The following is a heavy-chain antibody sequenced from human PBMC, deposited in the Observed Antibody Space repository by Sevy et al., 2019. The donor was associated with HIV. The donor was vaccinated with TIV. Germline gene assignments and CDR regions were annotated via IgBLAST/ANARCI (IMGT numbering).Heavy chain of an antibody. CDR3: ATGLHYYDSSGYSGDAFDI. Sequence: GGSLRLSCAASGFTFSSYGMHWVRQAPGKGLEWVAVIWYDGSNKYYADSVKGRFTISRDNSKNTLYLQMNSLRDEDTAVYYCATGLHYYDSSGYSGDAFDIWGQGTMVTVSS. D-gene: IGHD3-22*01. CDR2: IWYDGSNK. J-gene: IGHJ3*02. V-gene: IGHV3-33*01. CDR1: GFTFSSYG.